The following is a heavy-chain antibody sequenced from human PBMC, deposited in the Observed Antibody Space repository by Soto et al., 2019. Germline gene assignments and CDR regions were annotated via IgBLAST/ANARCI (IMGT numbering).Heavy chain of an antibody. D-gene: IGHD3-22*01. CDR1: GGSFSGYY. V-gene: IGHV4-34*01. CDR2: INHSGST. CDR3: ARGRTYYYDSSGYYH. Sequence: SSETLSLTCAVYGGSFSGYYWSWIRQPPGKGLEWIGEINHSGSTNYNPSLKSQVTISVDTSKNQFSLKLSSVTAADTAVYYCARGRTYYYDSSGYYHWGQGTLVTVSS. J-gene: IGHJ4*02.